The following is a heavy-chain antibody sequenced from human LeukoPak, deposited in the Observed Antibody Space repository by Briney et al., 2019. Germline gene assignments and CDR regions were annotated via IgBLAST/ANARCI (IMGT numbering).Heavy chain of an antibody. V-gene: IGHV1-69*06. CDR2: IIPTFGTA. CDR1: GGTFSSYA. J-gene: IGHJ6*03. CDR3: ARGYATGISYYYYYMDV. D-gene: IGHD2-2*01. Sequence: SVKVSCKASGGTFSSYAISWVRQAPGQGLEWMGGIIPTFGTANYAQKFQGRVTITADKSTSTAYMELSSLRSEDTAVYYCARGYATGISYYYYYMDVWGKGTTVTVSS.